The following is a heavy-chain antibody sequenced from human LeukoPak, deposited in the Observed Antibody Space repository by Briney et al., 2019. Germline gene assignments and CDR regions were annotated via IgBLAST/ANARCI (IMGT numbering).Heavy chain of an antibody. CDR2: IKQDGSEK. D-gene: IGHD2-15*01. CDR3: ARDRYCSGGCCYTGFDC. Sequence: PGGSLRLSCAASGFTFSSYWMSWVRQAPGKGLEWVANIKQDGSEKYYVDSVKGRFTISRDNAKNSLYLQMNSLRAEDTAVYYCARDRYCSGGCCYTGFDCWGQGTLVTVSS. V-gene: IGHV3-7*01. CDR1: GFTFSSYW. J-gene: IGHJ4*02.